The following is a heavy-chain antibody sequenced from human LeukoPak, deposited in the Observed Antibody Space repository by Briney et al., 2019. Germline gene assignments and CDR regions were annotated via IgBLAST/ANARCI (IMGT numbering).Heavy chain of an antibody. CDR2: IYYSGST. J-gene: IGHJ4*02. CDR1: SGSFSGYY. D-gene: IGHD6-19*01. Sequence: SETLSLTCAVYSGSFSGYYWSWIRQPPGKGLEWIGNIYYSGSTYYNPSLNNRVTISVDTSKNQFSLKLSSVTAADTAFYYCAREGRYTSGRGLAGYWGQGTLVTVSS. V-gene: IGHV4-34*01. CDR3: AREGRYTSGRGLAGY.